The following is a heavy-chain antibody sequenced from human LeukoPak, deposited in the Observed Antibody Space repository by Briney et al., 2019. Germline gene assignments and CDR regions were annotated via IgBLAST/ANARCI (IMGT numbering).Heavy chain of an antibody. CDR1: GFTFSSYA. D-gene: IGHD3-3*01. J-gene: IGHJ4*02. Sequence: GGSLRLSCAASGFTFSSYAMSWVRQAPGKGLEWVSAISGSGGSTYYADSVKGRFTISRDNSKNTLYLQMNSLRAEDTAVYYCATALRFLEWNRGGQGTLVTVSP. CDR2: ISGSGGST. CDR3: ATALRFLEWNR. V-gene: IGHV3-23*01.